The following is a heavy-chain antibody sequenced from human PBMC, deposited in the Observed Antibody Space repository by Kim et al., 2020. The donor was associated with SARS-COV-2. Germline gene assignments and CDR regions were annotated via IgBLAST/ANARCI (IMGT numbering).Heavy chain of an antibody. CDR3: AKDTLSGYDYVWGSYRARLYYMDL. D-gene: IGHD3-16*02. J-gene: IGHJ6*02. Sequence: GGSLRLSCAASGFTFSSYGMHWVRQAPGKGLEWVAVIWYDGSNKYYADSVKGRFTISRDNSKNTLYLQMNSLRAEDTAVYYCAKDTLSGYDYVWGSYRARLYYMDLWGQGPTLTVSS. CDR2: IWYDGSNK. CDR1: GFTFSSYG. V-gene: IGHV3-33*06.